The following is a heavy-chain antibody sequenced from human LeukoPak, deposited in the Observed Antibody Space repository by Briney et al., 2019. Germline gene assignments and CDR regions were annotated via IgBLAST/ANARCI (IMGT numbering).Heavy chain of an antibody. CDR2: ISGNGGST. D-gene: IGHD3-16*01. V-gene: IGHV3-23*01. Sequence: PGGSLRLSCAASGFTVSSYAMSWVRQPPGKGLEWVSLISGNGGSTYYADSVKGRFTISRDSSKNTLFLQMNSLRAEDTAVYYCAKVDGGATWGYYFDYWGQGTLVTVSS. J-gene: IGHJ4*02. CDR1: GFTVSSYA. CDR3: AKVDGGATWGYYFDY.